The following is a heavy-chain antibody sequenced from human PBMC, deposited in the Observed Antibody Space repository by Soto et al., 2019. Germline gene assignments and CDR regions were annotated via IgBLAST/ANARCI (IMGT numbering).Heavy chain of an antibody. Sequence: QARLVESGGAVVQPGGSLRLSCAASEFSFSDYGMHWVRQAPGKGPEWLGVIAHDGSIQSYRDSVKGRFTISRDNSRNTLYLQMNSLRTEDTATYYCAKEVYIRAGPWYFQHWGQGTLVIVSS. CDR3: AKEVYIRAGPWYFQH. D-gene: IGHD4-4*01. CDR2: IAHDGSIQ. V-gene: IGHV3-30*18. J-gene: IGHJ1*01. CDR1: EFSFSDYG.